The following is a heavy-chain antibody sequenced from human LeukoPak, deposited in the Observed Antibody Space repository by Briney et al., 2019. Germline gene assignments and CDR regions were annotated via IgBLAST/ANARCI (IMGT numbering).Heavy chain of an antibody. CDR1: GYSFTSYW. Sequence: GESLKISCKGSGYSFTSYWIGWVRQMPGKGLEWMGIIYPGDSDTRYSPPFQGQVTISADKSISTAYLQWSSLKASDTAMYYCARAVGDGGFPEYYFDYWGQGTLVTVSS. J-gene: IGHJ4*02. CDR2: IYPGDSDT. D-gene: IGHD3-10*01. CDR3: ARAVGDGGFPEYYFDY. V-gene: IGHV5-51*01.